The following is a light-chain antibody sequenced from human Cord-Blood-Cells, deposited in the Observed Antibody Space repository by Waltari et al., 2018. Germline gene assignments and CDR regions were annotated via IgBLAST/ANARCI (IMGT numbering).Light chain of an antibody. J-gene: IGLJ1*01. CDR2: DVS. Sequence: QSALTQPASVSGSPGQSITISCTGTSSDVGGFNYVSWYQQHPGKAPKLMIYDVSQPPSEVSILFSGAKSGNTASQTISGLQAEDEADYYCSSYTSSSTFPYVFGTGTKVTVL. CDR3: SSYTSSSTFPYV. CDR1: SSDVGGFNY. V-gene: IGLV2-14*01.